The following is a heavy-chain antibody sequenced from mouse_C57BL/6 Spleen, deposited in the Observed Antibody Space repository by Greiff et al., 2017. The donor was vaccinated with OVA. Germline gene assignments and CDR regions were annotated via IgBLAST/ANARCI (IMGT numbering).Heavy chain of an antibody. CDR3: ARGGYYDYAWFAY. CDR1: GYTFTSYW. Sequence: QVQLQQPGAELVKPGASVKLSCKASGYTFTSYWMQWVKQRPGQGLEWIGEIDPSDSYTNYNQKFKGKATFTVDTSSSTAYMQLSSLTSEDSAVYYCARGGYYDYAWFAYWGQGTLVTVSA. V-gene: IGHV1-50*01. CDR2: IDPSDSYT. D-gene: IGHD2-4*01. J-gene: IGHJ3*01.